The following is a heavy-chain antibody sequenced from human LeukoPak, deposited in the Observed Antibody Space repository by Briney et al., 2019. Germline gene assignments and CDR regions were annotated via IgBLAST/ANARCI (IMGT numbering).Heavy chain of an antibody. D-gene: IGHD6-19*01. CDR1: GFTFSSYA. CDR2: ISYDGSNK. Sequence: GGSLRLPCAASGFTFSSYAMHWVRQAPGKGLEWVAVISYDGSNKYYADSVKGRFTISRDNSKNTLYLQMNSLRAEDTAVYYCARAPTRLGEFDYWGQGTLVTVSS. J-gene: IGHJ4*02. CDR3: ARAPTRLGEFDY. V-gene: IGHV3-30-3*01.